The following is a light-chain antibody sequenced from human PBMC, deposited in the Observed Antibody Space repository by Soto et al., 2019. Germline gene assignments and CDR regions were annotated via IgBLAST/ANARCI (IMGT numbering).Light chain of an antibody. V-gene: IGLV2-14*01. CDR2: EVS. Sequence: QCVLSQPASLSGSPGQSPTISCTGTGSDVGGYNYVSWYQQHPGKAPKLMIYEVSNRPSGVSNRFYGSKPGKTASLTISGLQAEHAADYYCSSYTSSSTPYVFGTGTKVTV. CDR3: SSYTSSSTPYV. J-gene: IGLJ1*01. CDR1: GSDVGGYNY.